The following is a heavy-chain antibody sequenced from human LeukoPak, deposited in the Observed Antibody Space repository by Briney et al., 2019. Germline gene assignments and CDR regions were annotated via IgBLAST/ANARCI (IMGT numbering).Heavy chain of an antibody. CDR3: ARVKRDFYDYVWGSYRYMLDY. CDR1: GGSISSYY. CDR2: IYYSGST. V-gene: IGHV4-59*01. Sequence: PSETLSPTCTVSGGSISSYYWSWIRQPPGKGLEWIGYIYYSGSTNYNPSLKSRVTISVDTSKNQFSLKLSSVTAADTAVYYCARVKRDFYDYVWGSYRYMLDYWGQGTLVTVSS. D-gene: IGHD3-16*02. J-gene: IGHJ4*02.